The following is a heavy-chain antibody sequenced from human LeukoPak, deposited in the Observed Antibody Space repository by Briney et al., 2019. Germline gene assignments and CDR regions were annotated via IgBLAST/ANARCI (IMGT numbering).Heavy chain of an antibody. CDR3: AICVAFDAFDI. D-gene: IGHD2-21*01. Sequence: PSETLSLTCAVYGGSLNDYLWSWIRQPPGQGLEWIGEVGHSGTTNYNPSLKSRVTISVDTSKNQFSLKLNSMTAADTAVYYCAICVAFDAFDIWGQGTMVTVSS. CDR2: VGHSGTT. CDR1: GGSLNDYL. J-gene: IGHJ3*02. V-gene: IGHV4-34*01.